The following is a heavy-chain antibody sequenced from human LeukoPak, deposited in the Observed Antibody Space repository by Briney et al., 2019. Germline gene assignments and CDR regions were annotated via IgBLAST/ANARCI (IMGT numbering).Heavy chain of an antibody. CDR2: ITWNSDDM. V-gene: IGHV3-9*01. CDR1: GFSFEAYG. CDR3: TRVTSWRTGFDY. J-gene: IGHJ4*02. Sequence: GGSLRLSCAASGFSFEAYGMYWVRQAPGKGLEGVSGITWNSDDMAYADSVEGRFTISRDNAKNCLYLQMNSLTVEDTALYYCTRVTSWRTGFDYWGQGTLVTVSS. D-gene: IGHD1-1*01.